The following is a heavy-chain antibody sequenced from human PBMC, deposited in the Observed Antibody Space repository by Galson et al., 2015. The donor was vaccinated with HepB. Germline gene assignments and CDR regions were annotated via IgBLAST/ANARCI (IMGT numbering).Heavy chain of an antibody. CDR1: GFTFDDYA. J-gene: IGHJ4*02. CDR3: AKDMLPFIVVVPAALASSATD. D-gene: IGHD2-2*01. CDR2: ISWNSGSI. Sequence: SLRLSCAASGFTFDDYAMHWVRQAPGKGLEWVSGISWNSGSIGYADSVKGRFTISRDNAKNSLYLQMNSLRAEDTALYYCAKDMLPFIVVVPAALASSATDWGQGTLVTVSS. V-gene: IGHV3-9*01.